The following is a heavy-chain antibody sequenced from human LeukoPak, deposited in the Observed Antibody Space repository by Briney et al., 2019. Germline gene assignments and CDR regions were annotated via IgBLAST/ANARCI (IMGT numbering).Heavy chain of an antibody. CDR3: ARASGYDDWGSYYFDY. D-gene: IGHD5-12*01. V-gene: IGHV3-21*01. CDR2: ISSSSSYI. J-gene: IGHJ4*02. CDR1: GFTLSSYG. Sequence: GRCLRLSCAASGFTLSSYGMNWVRQAPGKGREWVSSISSSSSYIYYADSVKGRFTISRDNPKNSLYLQMNSLRAEDTAVYYWARASGYDDWGSYYFDYWGQGTLVTVSS.